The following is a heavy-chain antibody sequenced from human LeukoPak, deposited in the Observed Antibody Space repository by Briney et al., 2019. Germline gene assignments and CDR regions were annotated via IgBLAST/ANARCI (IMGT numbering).Heavy chain of an antibody. J-gene: IGHJ4*02. CDR2: INPSGGST. V-gene: IGHV1-46*01. Sequence: ASVKVSCKESGYTFTSYYMHWVRQAPGQGLEWMGIINPSGGSTSYAQKFQGRVTMTRDMSTSTVYMELSSLRSEDTAVYYCARDKGRDSSGYYLGYWGQGTLVTVSS. CDR3: ARDKGRDSSGYYLGY. CDR1: GYTFTSYY. D-gene: IGHD3-22*01.